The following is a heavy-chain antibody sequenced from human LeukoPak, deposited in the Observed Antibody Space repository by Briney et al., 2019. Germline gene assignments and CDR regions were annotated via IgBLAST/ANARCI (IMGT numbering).Heavy chain of an antibody. J-gene: IGHJ4*02. CDR3: ATGVGALFDY. CDR2: VDPEDGET. D-gene: IGHD1-26*01. Sequence: ASVKVSCKVSGYTFTDYYMHWVQQAPGKGLEWMGLVDPEDGETIYAEKFQGRVTITADTSTDTAYMELSSLRSEDTAVYYRATGVGALFDYWGQGTLVTVSS. V-gene: IGHV1-69-2*01. CDR1: GYTFTDYY.